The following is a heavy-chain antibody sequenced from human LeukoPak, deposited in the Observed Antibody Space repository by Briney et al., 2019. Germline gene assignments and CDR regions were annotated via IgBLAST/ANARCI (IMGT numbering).Heavy chain of an antibody. CDR1: GGSIKSYY. Sequence: SETLSLTCTVSGGSIKSYYWSWIRQPPGKGLEWIGYIYDSGSTNYNPSLKSRVTISLDAAKDQFSLRLSSVTAADTALYYCARVRWLNAYYHYYYMDLWGKGTTVTVSS. V-gene: IGHV4-59*01. J-gene: IGHJ6*03. CDR2: IYDSGST. CDR3: ARVRWLNAYYHYYYMDL. D-gene: IGHD3-22*01.